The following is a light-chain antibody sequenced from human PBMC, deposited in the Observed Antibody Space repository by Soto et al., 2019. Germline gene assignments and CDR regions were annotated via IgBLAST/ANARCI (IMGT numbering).Light chain of an antibody. V-gene: IGKV3-20*01. J-gene: IGKJ2*01. Sequence: EIVLTQSPGTLSLSPGERATLSCRASQSVSSSYLAWYQQKPGQAPRLLIYGASSRATGIPDRFSGSGSGTDFTLTISRLEPEDFAVHYCQQYGSSPYTVGQGTKLEIK. CDR3: QQYGSSPYT. CDR1: QSVSSSY. CDR2: GAS.